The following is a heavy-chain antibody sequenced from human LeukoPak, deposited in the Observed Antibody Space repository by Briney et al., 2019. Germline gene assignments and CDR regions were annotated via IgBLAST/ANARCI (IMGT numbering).Heavy chain of an antibody. J-gene: IGHJ3*02. D-gene: IGHD5-18*01. CDR3: ASLGRYSYVGPFDI. Sequence: SETLSLTCTVSGGSLSSYYWSWIRQPAGKGLEWIGHIYSSGSTNYSPSLKSRVTMSVDTSKNQFSLKLSSVSAADTAVYFCASLGRYSYVGPFDIWGQGIVVTVSS. CDR2: IYSSGST. CDR1: GGSLSSYY. V-gene: IGHV4-4*07.